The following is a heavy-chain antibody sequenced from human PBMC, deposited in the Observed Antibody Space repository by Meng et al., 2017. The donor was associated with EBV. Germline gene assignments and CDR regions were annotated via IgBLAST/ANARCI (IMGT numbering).Heavy chain of an antibody. Sequence: GGEGKKAGGPGKVSCKASGLRFPRYSDDLVRQAPRQRVGGVGRFNPGNDKTENSQKFQGRVTITRDTSASTAYMELSNLISEDTAVYYCAGAGFRGNYKSIDYWGQGTLVTVSS. CDR1: GLRFPRYS. V-gene: IGHV1-3*01. D-gene: IGHD1-26*01. J-gene: IGHJ4*02. CDR3: AGAGFRGNYKSIDY. CDR2: FNPGNDKT.